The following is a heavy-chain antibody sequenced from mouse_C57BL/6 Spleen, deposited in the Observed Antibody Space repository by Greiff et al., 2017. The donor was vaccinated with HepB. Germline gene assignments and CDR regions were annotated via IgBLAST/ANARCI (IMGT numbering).Heavy chain of an antibody. CDR2: INPSSGYT. V-gene: IGHV1-4*01. CDR3: ARWGISTVVAHWYFDV. Sequence: VQGVESGAELARPGASVKMSCKASGYTFTSYTMHWVKQRPGQGLEWIGYINPSSGYTKYNQKFKDKATLTADKSSSTAYMQLSSLTSEDSAVYYCARWGISTVVAHWYFDVWGTGTTVTVSS. J-gene: IGHJ1*03. D-gene: IGHD1-1*01. CDR1: GYTFTSYT.